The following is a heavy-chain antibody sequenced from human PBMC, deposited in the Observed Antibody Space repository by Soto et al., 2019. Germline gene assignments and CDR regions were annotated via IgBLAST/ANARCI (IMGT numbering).Heavy chain of an antibody. CDR1: GFTFSSYS. CDR3: ARENRDYGGNPYPLQH. V-gene: IGHV3-21*01. D-gene: IGHD4-17*01. J-gene: IGHJ1*01. CDR2: ISSSSSYI. Sequence: PGGSLRLSCAASGFTFSSYSMNWVRQAPGKGLEWVSSISSSSSYIYYADSVKGRFTISRDNAKNSLYLQMNSLRAEDTAVYYCARENRDYGGNPYPLQHWGQGTLVTVSS.